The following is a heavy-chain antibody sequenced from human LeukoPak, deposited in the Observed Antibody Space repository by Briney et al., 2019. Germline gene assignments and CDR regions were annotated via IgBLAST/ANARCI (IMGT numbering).Heavy chain of an antibody. CDR3: ARVPVFFRYDFWSGYYRDWYFDL. J-gene: IGHJ2*01. CDR1: GGSFSGYY. D-gene: IGHD3-3*01. Sequence: PSETLSLTCAVYGGSFSGYYWSWIRQPPGKGLEWIGEINHSGSTNYNPSLKSRVTISVDTSKNQFSLKLSSVTAADTAVYYCARVPVFFRYDFWSGYYRDWYFDLWGRSTLVTVPS. CDR2: INHSGST. V-gene: IGHV4-34*01.